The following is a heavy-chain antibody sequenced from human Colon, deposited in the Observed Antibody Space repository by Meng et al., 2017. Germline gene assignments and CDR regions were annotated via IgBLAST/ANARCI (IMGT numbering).Heavy chain of an antibody. CDR3: ARDLSSARYYFDN. CDR2: TYYRSRWYN. CDR1: GDSVSSYSAA. J-gene: IGHJ4*02. D-gene: IGHD3-22*01. Sequence: QVQLQQSGPGLVKPSQTLSLTCAISGDSVSSYSAAWDWIRQSPSRGLEWLGRTYYRSRWYNDYAVSLKGRITITPDTSKNLFSLHLNSVTPEDTAIYYCARDLSSARYYFDNWGQGILVTVS. V-gene: IGHV6-1*01.